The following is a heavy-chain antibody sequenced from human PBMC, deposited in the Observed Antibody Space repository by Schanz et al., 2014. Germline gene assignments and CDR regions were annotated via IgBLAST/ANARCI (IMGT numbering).Heavy chain of an antibody. CDR3: AKCIGWYGRCAFDI. Sequence: EVQLLESGGALVQPGGSLRLSCAASDFSFSTFAMTWVRQAPGKGLEWVSTFGGGGGGPFYADSVEGRFTISRDTSKNTLYLQMNSLRVEDTAVYYCAKCIGWYGRCAFDIWGQGTMVTVSS. V-gene: IGHV3-23*01. D-gene: IGHD6-19*01. CDR1: DFSFSTFA. CDR2: FGGGGGGP. J-gene: IGHJ3*02.